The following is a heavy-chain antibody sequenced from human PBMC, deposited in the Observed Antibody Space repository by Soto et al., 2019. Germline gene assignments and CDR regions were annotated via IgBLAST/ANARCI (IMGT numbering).Heavy chain of an antibody. CDR1: GVSINSHY. D-gene: IGHD3-10*01. CDR3: ASISGLPADFDY. Sequence: SETLSLTCTVSGVSINSHYWSWIRQPPGKGLEWIGFTFHSGSANYNPSLKSRVTISVDASKNQFSLKLNSVTAADTAIYFCASISGLPADFDYWGQGILVTVSS. J-gene: IGHJ4*02. V-gene: IGHV4-59*11. CDR2: TFHSGSA.